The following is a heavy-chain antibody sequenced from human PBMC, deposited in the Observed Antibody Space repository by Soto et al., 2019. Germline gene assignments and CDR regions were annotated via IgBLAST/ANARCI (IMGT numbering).Heavy chain of an antibody. D-gene: IGHD2-2*01. Sequence: RSLTCTVSGGSISSYYWSWIRQPPGKGLEWIGYIYYSGSTNYNPSLKSRVTISVDTSKNQFSLKLSSVTAADTAVYYCARATPRIKYTSLNWFDPWGQGTLVTVSS. CDR1: GGSISSYY. V-gene: IGHV4-59*01. CDR2: IYYSGST. CDR3: ARATPRIKYTSLNWFDP. J-gene: IGHJ5*02.